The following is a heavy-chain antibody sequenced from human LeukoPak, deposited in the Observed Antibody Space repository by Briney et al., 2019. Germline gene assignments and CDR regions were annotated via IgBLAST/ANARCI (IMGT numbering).Heavy chain of an antibody. CDR1: GFTFSIYA. J-gene: IGHJ5*02. CDR3: AKGPHTASSYNWFDP. V-gene: IGHV3-23*01. D-gene: IGHD5-18*01. Sequence: QPGGSLRLSCAASGFTFSIYAMSWVRQAPGKGLEWVSVISGSGGSTYYADSVKGRFTISRDNSQNTPYLQMNSLRAEDTAVYYCAKGPHTASSYNWFDPWGRGNLVTVSS. CDR2: ISGSGGST.